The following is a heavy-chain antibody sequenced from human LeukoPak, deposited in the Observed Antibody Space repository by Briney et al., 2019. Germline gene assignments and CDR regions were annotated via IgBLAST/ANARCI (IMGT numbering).Heavy chain of an antibody. CDR1: GGSLSGGAYY. CDR3: ARWQYWDTGGYFDY. D-gene: IGHD2-8*02. CDR2: IYYSGNT. J-gene: IGHJ4*02. V-gene: IGHV4-31*03. Sequence: SQTLSLTCTVSGGSLSGGAYYWTWHGQHPGTDPEWLAYIYYSGNTYYNPSLKSRVTISVVTSKNQLSMKLSSVTAADTAEYYGARWQYWDTGGYFDYWGQGTLVTVSS.